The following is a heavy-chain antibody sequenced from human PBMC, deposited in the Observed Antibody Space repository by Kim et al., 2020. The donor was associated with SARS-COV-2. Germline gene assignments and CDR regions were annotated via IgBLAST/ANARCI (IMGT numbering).Heavy chain of an antibody. Sequence: GGSLRLSCAASGFTVSSNYMSWVRQAPGKGLEWVSVIYSGGSTYYADSVKGRFTISRDNSKNTLYLQMNSLRAEDTAVYYCASRDILTGYYGVSLGYWGQGTLVTVSS. CDR3: ASRDILTGYYGVSLGY. CDR2: IYSGGST. CDR1: GFTVSSNY. J-gene: IGHJ4*02. V-gene: IGHV3-53*01. D-gene: IGHD3-9*01.